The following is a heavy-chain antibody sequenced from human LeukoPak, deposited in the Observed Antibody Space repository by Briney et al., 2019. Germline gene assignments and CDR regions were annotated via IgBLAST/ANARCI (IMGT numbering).Heavy chain of an antibody. CDR1: GGSVTRNNHY. Sequence: SETLSLTCAVSGGSVTRNNHYWVWIRQPPGKGLEWIGEINHSGSTNYNPSLKSRVTISVDTSKNQFSLKLSSVTAADTAVYYCARGTEQQLVHYYYYMDVWGKGTTVTVSS. D-gene: IGHD6-13*01. J-gene: IGHJ6*03. CDR3: ARGTEQQLVHYYYYMDV. V-gene: IGHV4-39*07. CDR2: INHSGST.